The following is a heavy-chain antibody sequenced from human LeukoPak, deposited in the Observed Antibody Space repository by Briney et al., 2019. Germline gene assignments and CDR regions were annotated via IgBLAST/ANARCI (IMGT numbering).Heavy chain of an antibody. CDR1: GFTFDDYG. Sequence: GGSLRLSCAASGFTFDDYGMSWVRQAPGKGLEWVSGINWNGGSTGYADSVKGRFTISRDNARNSLYLQMNSLRAEDMALYYCAREGYYDSSGTDAFDIWGQGTMVTVSS. V-gene: IGHV3-20*04. CDR3: AREGYYDSSGTDAFDI. CDR2: INWNGGST. J-gene: IGHJ3*02. D-gene: IGHD3-22*01.